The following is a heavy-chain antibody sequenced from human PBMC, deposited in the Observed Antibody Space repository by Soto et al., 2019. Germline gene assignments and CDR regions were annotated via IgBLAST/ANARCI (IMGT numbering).Heavy chain of an antibody. CDR2: ISGSGGST. CDR3: AKDFNWKDVPDGMDV. D-gene: IGHD1-1*01. CDR1: GFTFSNYA. V-gene: IGHV3-23*01. J-gene: IGHJ6*02. Sequence: GGSLRLSCAASGFTFSNYAMTWVRQAPGKGLEWVSSISGSGGSTHYADSVKGRFTISRDSSKNTLYLQMDSLRAEDTAVYYCAKDFNWKDVPDGMDVWGQGTKVTVSS.